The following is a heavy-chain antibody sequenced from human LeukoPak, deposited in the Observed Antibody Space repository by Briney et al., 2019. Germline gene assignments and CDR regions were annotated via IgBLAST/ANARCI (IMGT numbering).Heavy chain of an antibody. V-gene: IGHV4-31*03. CDR3: ARALDYSNYYYFDY. CDR1: GGSISSGGYY. CDR2: IYYSGST. J-gene: IGHJ4*02. D-gene: IGHD4-11*01. Sequence: SETLSLTCTVSGGSISSGGYYWSWIRQHPGKGLEWIGYIYYSGSTYYNPSLKSRVTISVDTSKNQFSLKLSSATAADTAVYYCARALDYSNYYYFDYWGQGTLVTVSS.